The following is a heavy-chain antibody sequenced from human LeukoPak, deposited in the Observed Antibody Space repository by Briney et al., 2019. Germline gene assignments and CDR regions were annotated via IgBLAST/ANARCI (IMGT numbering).Heavy chain of an antibody. V-gene: IGHV4-59*01. J-gene: IGHJ4*02. CDR3: ARDPHD. CDR1: DGPITSSY. Sequence: SETLSLTCTVSDGPITSSYWSWIRQPPGKGLEWIGYIYYSGSANYNPSLKSRVTISVDTSKNQFSLKLSSVTAADTAVYYCARDPHDWGQGTLVTVSS. CDR2: IYYSGSA.